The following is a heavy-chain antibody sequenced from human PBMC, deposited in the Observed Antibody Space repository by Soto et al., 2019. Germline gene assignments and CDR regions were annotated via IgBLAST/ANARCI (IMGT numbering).Heavy chain of an antibody. J-gene: IGHJ4*02. CDR1: GGTFSSYA. CDR3: ARGAVRYSSGWYAPARMLALHY. CDR2: IIPIFGTA. Sequence: SVKVSCKASGGTFSSYAISWARQAPGQGLEWMGGIIPIFGTANYAQKFQGRVTITADESTSTAYMELSSLRSEDTAVYYCARGAVRYSSGWYAPARMLALHYWGQGTLVTVSS. D-gene: IGHD6-19*01. V-gene: IGHV1-69*13.